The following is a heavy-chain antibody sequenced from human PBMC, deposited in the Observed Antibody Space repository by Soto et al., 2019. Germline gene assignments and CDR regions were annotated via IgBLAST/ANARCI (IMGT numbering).Heavy chain of an antibody. J-gene: IGHJ6*02. D-gene: IGHD2-2*01. CDR2: IDPSDSYT. CDR3: ARLKLGYCSSTSCYPNPYYYYGMDV. CDR1: GDSFTAYW. V-gene: IGHV5-10-1*01. Sequence: PGESLKISCKGSGDSFTAYWISWVRQMPGKGLEWMGRIDPSDSYTNYSPSFQGHVTISADKSISTAYLQWSSLKASDTVMYYCARLKLGYCSSTSCYPNPYYYYGMDVWGQGTTVTVSS.